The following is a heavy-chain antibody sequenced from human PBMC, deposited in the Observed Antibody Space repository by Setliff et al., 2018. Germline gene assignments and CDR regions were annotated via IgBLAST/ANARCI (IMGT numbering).Heavy chain of an antibody. V-gene: IGHV4-39*02. J-gene: IGHJ6*03. D-gene: IGHD6-13*01. CDR1: GGSISSSSYY. CDR3: ARDSGYSSSWYRVYYYYMDV. Sequence: PSETLSLTCTVSGGSISSSSYYWGWIRQPPGKGLEWIGSIYYSGSTYYNPSLKSRVTISVDTSKNQFSLKLSSVTAADTAVYYCARDSGYSSSWYRVYYYYMDVWGKGTTVTVSS. CDR2: IYYSGST.